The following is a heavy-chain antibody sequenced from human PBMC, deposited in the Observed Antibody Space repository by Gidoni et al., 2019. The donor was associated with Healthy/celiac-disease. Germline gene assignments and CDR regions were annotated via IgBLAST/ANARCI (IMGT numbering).Heavy chain of an antibody. J-gene: IGHJ5*02. V-gene: IGHV3-9*01. CDR3: AKDGVAVAWSYNWFDP. Sequence: EVQLVESGGGLVQPGRSLRLSCAASGFTFDDYAMHWVRQAPGKGLEWVSGISWNSGSIGYADSVKGRFTISRDNAKNSLYLQMNSLRAEDTALYYCAKDGVAVAWSYNWFDPWGQGTLVTVSS. D-gene: IGHD6-19*01. CDR2: ISWNSGSI. CDR1: GFTFDDYA.